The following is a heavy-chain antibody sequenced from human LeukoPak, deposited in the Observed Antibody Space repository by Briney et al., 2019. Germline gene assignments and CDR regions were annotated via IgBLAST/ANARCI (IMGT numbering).Heavy chain of an antibody. CDR1: GFTFTTYW. Sequence: GGSLRLSCAASGFTFTTYWMHWVRQAPGKGLVWVSHTNSDGSITSYADSVKGRFTISRDNAKNTLYLQMNSLRAEDTAVYYCARDAVDTANAVWGQGTTVTVSS. D-gene: IGHD5-18*01. J-gene: IGHJ6*02. CDR3: ARDAVDTANAV. V-gene: IGHV3-74*01. CDR2: TNSDGSIT.